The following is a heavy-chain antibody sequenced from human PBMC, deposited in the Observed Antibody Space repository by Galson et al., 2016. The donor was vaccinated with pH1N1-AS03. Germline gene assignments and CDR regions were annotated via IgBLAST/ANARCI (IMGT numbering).Heavy chain of an antibody. J-gene: IGHJ5*02. V-gene: IGHV3-23*01. D-gene: IGHD2-15*01. CDR3: AIWLITATLPLLGDL. CDR1: GFRFSSYA. CDR2: ISGNGGTT. Sequence: LRLSCAASGFRFSSYAMSWVRQAPGKGLDWVSTISGNGGTTYHADSVKGRFTISRDNSKDTVYLQMSSLRVEDTAVYYCAIWLITATLPLLGDLWGQGTVVTVSS.